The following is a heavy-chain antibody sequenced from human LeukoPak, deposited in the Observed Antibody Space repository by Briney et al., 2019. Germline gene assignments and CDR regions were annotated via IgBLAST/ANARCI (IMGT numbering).Heavy chain of an antibody. Sequence: GGSLRLPCAASGFTFDDYGMSWVRQAPGKGLEWVSGINWNGGSTGYADSVKGRFTISRDNAKNSLYLQMNSLRAEDTAVYYCVYFGDCEKGYWGQGPLVTVSS. CDR2: INWNGGST. D-gene: IGHD4-17*01. V-gene: IGHV3-20*04. J-gene: IGHJ4*02. CDR1: GFTFDDYG. CDR3: VYFGDCEKGY.